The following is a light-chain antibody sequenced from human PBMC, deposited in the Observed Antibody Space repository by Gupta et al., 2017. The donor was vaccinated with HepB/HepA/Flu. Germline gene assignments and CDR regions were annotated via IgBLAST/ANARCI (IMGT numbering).Light chain of an antibody. CDR2: GAS. CDR1: QSINSNY. CDR3: QQYGNPPRT. J-gene: IGKJ1*01. V-gene: IGKV3-20*01. Sequence: EIVLTQSPGTLSLSPGERATLSCRASQSINSNYLAWYQQKPGQAPRLLIYGASTRATDIPDRFSGSGSGTDFTLTINRLEPEDFAVFYCQQYGNPPRTFRQGTKVEIK.